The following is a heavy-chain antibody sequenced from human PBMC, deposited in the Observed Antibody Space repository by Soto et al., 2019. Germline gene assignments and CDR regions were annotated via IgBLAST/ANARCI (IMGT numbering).Heavy chain of an antibody. CDR1: GGSISSYY. Sequence: SETLSLTCTVSGGSISSYYWSWIRQPPGKGLEWIGYIYYSGSTNYNPSLKSRVTISVDTSKNQFSLKLSSVTAADTAVYYCASLGWVKAEAGYYNSYWVRDVGGKGPTVPSP. CDR3: ASLGWVKAEAGYYNSYWVRDV. CDR2: IYYSGST. D-gene: IGHD6-19*01. J-gene: IGHJ6*04. V-gene: IGHV4-59*08.